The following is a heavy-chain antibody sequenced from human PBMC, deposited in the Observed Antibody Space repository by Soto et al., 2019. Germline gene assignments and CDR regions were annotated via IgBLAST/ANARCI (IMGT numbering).Heavy chain of an antibody. V-gene: IGHV4-34*01. Sequence: QVQLQQWGAGLLKPSETLSLTCAVYGGSFSGYYWSWIRQPPGKGLEGIGEINHSGSTNYNPSLKSRVTISVDTSKNQFSLKLSSVTAADTAVYYCARGGHCSGGSCYSDRMFDYWGQGTLVTVSS. J-gene: IGHJ4*02. D-gene: IGHD2-15*01. CDR3: ARGGHCSGGSCYSDRMFDY. CDR2: INHSGST. CDR1: GGSFSGYY.